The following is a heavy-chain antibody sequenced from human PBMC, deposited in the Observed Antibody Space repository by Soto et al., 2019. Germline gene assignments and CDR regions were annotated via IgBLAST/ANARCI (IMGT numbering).Heavy chain of an antibody. CDR1: GFTFSSYS. J-gene: IGHJ6*03. CDR2: ISSSSSTI. D-gene: IGHD2-2*01. CDR3: ARGAEQYQLPHLANYYYYMDV. Sequence: GGSLRLSCAASGFTFSSYSMNWVRQAPGKGLEWVSYISSSSSTIYYADSVKGRFTISRDNAKNSLYLQMNSLRAEDTAVYYCARGAEQYQLPHLANYYYYMDVWGKGTTVTVSS. V-gene: IGHV3-48*01.